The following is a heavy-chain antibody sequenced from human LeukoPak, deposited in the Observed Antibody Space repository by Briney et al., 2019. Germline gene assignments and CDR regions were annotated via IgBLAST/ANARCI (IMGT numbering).Heavy chain of an antibody. Sequence: ASVNVSCKPSGYAFTEYYLHWVRQAPGQGLEWMGWIHPNTGRTYYAQKFQGRVTMTRDTSVSTAYMDLSRLRSDDTAVYYCARTPVTVIRGVIEDGMDVWGQGTTVTVSS. J-gene: IGHJ6*02. CDR2: IHPNTGRT. CDR3: ARTPVTVIRGVIEDGMDV. V-gene: IGHV1-2*02. D-gene: IGHD3-10*01. CDR1: GYAFTEYY.